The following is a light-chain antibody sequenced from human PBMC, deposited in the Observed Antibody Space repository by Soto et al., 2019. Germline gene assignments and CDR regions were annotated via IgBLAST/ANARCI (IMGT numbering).Light chain of an antibody. CDR2: EVS. CDR1: SSDVGGYNY. V-gene: IGLV2-8*01. Sequence: QSALTQPPSASGSPGQSVTISCTGTSSDVGGYNYVSWYQQYPGKAPKLMVYEVSKRPSGVPDRFSGSKSGNTASLTVSGLQAEDEADYYCSSYTVSNNNVFGTGTKLTVL. CDR3: SSYTVSNNNV. J-gene: IGLJ1*01.